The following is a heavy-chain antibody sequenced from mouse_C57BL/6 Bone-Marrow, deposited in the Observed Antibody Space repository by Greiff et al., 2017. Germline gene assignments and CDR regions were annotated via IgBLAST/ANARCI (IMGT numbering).Heavy chain of an antibody. CDR2: IYPGDGDT. D-gene: IGHD1-1*01. CDR3: ARPYGSSSFAY. CDR1: GYAFSSSW. V-gene: IGHV1-82*01. J-gene: IGHJ3*01. Sequence: VQLQQSGPELVKPGASVKISCKASGYAFSSSWMNWVKQRPGKGLEWIGRIYPGDGDTNYNGKFKGKATLTADKSSSTAYMQLSSLTSEDSAVYFCARPYGSSSFAYWGQGTLVTVSA.